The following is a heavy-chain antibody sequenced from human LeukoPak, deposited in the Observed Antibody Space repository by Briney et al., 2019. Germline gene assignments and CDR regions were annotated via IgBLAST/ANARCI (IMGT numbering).Heavy chain of an antibody. V-gene: IGHV1-69*01. CDR3: ARGGIVVVPNSPNWFDP. CDR2: IIPIFGTA. Sequence: SVKVSCKASGGTFSSYAISWVRQAPGQGLEWMGGIIPIFGTANYAQKFQGRVTITADESTSTAYMELSSLRSEDTAVYYCARGGIVVVPNSPNWFDPWGQGTLVTVSS. D-gene: IGHD2-2*01. CDR1: GGTFSSYA. J-gene: IGHJ5*02.